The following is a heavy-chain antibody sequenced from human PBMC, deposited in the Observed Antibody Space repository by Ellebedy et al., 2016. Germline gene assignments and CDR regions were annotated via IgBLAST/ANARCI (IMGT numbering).Heavy chain of an antibody. Sequence: GGSLRLXXAASGFTFDDFFMHWVRQAPGKGLEWVAGISWNSAKIVYADSVKGRFTISRDNARNSLYLQMNSLRAEDTAVYYCAKDRDDDGDYVFDSWGQGTLVTVSS. CDR2: ISWNSAKI. CDR1: GFTFDDFF. V-gene: IGHV3-9*01. CDR3: AKDRDDDGDYVFDS. J-gene: IGHJ4*02. D-gene: IGHD4-17*01.